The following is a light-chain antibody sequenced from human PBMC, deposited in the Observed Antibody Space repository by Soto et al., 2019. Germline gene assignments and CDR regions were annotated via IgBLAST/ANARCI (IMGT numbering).Light chain of an antibody. CDR1: RSNIGSNT. J-gene: IGLJ3*02. CDR2: SNN. V-gene: IGLV1-44*01. CDR3: AAWDDSLNGVL. Sequence: QSVLTQPPSGSGTPGQRVSISCSGSRSNIGSNTVNWYQHLPGTAPRLLIYSNNQRPSGVPDRFSASKSGASASLAIIGLQSEDEADYYCAAWDDSLNGVLFGGGTKLTVL.